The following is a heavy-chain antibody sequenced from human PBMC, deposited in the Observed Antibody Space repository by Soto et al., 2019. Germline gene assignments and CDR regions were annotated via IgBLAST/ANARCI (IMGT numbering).Heavy chain of an antibody. D-gene: IGHD6-13*01. V-gene: IGHV1-69*02. J-gene: IGHJ4*02. CDR3: ARSLGIAAAGTRSNWFDY. CDR2: IIPILGIA. CDR1: GGTFSSYT. Sequence: ASVKVSCKASGGTFSSYTISWVRQAPGQGLEWMGRIIPILGIANYAQKFQGRVTITADKSTSTAYMELSSLRSEDTAVYCCARSLGIAAAGTRSNWFDYWGQGTLVTVSS.